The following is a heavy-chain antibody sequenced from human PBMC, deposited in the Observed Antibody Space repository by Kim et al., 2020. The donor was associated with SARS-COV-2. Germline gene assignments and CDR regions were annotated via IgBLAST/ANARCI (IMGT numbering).Heavy chain of an antibody. Sequence: GGSLRLSCAASGFTFSTYGMSWVRQAPGKGLEWVSAITGNGAVTYYADSVKGRFAISRDNSKNTLYLQMNIRRAEDTAVYYCAKRGVDAVMGRLCDCWGQGTLVTVSS. CDR3: AKRGVDAVMGRLCDC. J-gene: IGHJ4*02. CDR2: ITGNGAVT. CDR1: GFTFSTYG. V-gene: IGHV3-23*01. D-gene: IGHD5-18*01.